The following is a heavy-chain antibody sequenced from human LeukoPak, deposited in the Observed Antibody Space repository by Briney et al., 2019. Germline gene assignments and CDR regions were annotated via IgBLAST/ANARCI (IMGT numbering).Heavy chain of an antibody. CDR1: GGSISSSSYY. V-gene: IGHV4-39*07. Sequence: SETLSLTCTVSGGSISSSSYYWGWIRQPPGKGLEWIGSIYYSGSTYYNPSLKSRVTISVDTSKNQFSLKLSSVTAADTAVYYCAGLHLWFGELLDYWGQGTLVTVSS. CDR3: AGLHLWFGELLDY. D-gene: IGHD3-10*01. CDR2: IYYSGST. J-gene: IGHJ4*02.